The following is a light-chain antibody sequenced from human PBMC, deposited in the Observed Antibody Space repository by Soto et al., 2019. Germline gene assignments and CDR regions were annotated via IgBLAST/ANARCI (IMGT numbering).Light chain of an antibody. CDR1: QGISSF. Sequence: DIQLTQSPSFLSASVGDRVTITCRASQGISSFLAWYQLKPGKAPKFLIYAASTLPSGVSSRFSGSGSGTEFTLIISILQPEDFATYYCQQLNSYPITFGQGTQVEIK. J-gene: IGKJ5*01. CDR2: AAS. CDR3: QQLNSYPIT. V-gene: IGKV1-9*01.